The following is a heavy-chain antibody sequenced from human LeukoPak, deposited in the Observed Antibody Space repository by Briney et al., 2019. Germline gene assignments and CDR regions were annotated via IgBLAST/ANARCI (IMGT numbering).Heavy chain of an antibody. CDR3: ARSGYNWNDVIFFDY. CDR1: GFTFSGYT. Sequence: GGSLRLSCAACGFTFSGYTMNWVRQAPGKGLAWVSSISSSSSSIYYADSVKGRFTISRDNAKNSLYLQMNSLRAEDTSVYYCARSGYNWNDVIFFDYWGQGTLVTVSS. V-gene: IGHV3-21*01. J-gene: IGHJ4*02. CDR2: ISSSSSSI. D-gene: IGHD1-1*01.